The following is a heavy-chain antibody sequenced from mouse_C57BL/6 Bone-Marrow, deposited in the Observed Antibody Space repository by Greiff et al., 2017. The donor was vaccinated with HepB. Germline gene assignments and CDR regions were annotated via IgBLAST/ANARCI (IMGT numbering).Heavy chain of an antibody. CDR3: ALLLRSFAY. CDR2: IWRGGST. D-gene: IGHD1-1*01. CDR1: GFSLTSYG. V-gene: IGHV2-5*01. J-gene: IGHJ3*01. Sequence: VQLQESGPGLVQPSQSLSITCTVSGFSLTSYGVHWVRQSPGKGLEWLGVIWRGGSTDYNAAFMSRLSINKDNSKSQVFFKMNSLQADDTAIYYCALLLRSFAYWGQGTLVTVSA.